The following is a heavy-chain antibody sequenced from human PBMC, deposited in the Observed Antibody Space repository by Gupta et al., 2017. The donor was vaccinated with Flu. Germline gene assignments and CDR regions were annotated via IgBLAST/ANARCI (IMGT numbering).Heavy chain of an antibody. V-gene: IGHV3-15*01. CDR3: TTGGGGLRYFDWLLQHYYYMDV. CDR2: IKSKTDGGTT. Sequence: RIKSKTDGGTTDYAAPVKGRFTISRDDSKNTLYLQMNSLKTEDTAVYYCTTGGGGLRYFDWLLQHYYYMDVWGKGTTVTVSS. D-gene: IGHD3-9*01. J-gene: IGHJ6*03.